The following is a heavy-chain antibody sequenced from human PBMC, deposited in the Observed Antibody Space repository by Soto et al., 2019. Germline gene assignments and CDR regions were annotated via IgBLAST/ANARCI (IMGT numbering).Heavy chain of an antibody. CDR3: ARDDSSGSYIDY. Sequence: PGGSLRLSCAASGFTFSSYSMNWVRQAPGKGLERVSYISSSSSTIYYADSVKGRFTISRYNAKNSLYLQMNSLCDEDKAVYYCARDDSSGSYIDYWGQGTLVTVSS. J-gene: IGHJ4*02. CDR1: GFTFSSYS. CDR2: ISSSSSTI. V-gene: IGHV3-48*02. D-gene: IGHD6-19*01.